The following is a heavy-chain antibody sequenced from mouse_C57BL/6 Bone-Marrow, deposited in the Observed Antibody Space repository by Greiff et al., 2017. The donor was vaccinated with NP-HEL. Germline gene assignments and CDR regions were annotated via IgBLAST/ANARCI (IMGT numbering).Heavy chain of an antibody. V-gene: IGHV14-4*01. CDR3: TTNSNWGY. J-gene: IGHJ2*01. CDR1: GFNIKDDY. CDR2: IDPENGDT. D-gene: IGHD2-5*01. Sequence: VQLQQSGAELVRPGASVKLSCTASGFNIKDDYMHWVKQRPEQGLEWIGWIDPENGDTEYASKFQGKATITADISSNTAYLQLSSLTSEDTAVYYCTTNSNWGYWGQGTTLTVSS.